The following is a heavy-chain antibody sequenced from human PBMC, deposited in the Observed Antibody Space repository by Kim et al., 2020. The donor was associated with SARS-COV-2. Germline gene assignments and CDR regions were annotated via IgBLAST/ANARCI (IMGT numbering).Heavy chain of an antibody. J-gene: IGHJ6*02. CDR3: AKELRSMDV. V-gene: IGHV3-23*01. Sequence: ASTFYADAVKGRFTISRDNSKNNLHLHMSSLRVEDTAVYYCAKELRSMDVWGQGTTVTVSS. CDR2: AST.